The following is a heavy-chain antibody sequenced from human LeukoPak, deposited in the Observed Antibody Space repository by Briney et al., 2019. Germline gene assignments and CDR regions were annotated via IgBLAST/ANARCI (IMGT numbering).Heavy chain of an antibody. J-gene: IGHJ4*02. CDR1: GFTVSSNY. D-gene: IGHD6-6*01. CDR2: IYSGGST. V-gene: IGHV3-53*01. Sequence: GGSLRLSYAASGFTVSSNYMSWVRQAPGKGLEWVSIIYSGGSTYYADSVKGRFTISRDNSKNTLYLQMSSLRAEDTAVYYCARSPQSSQKLYFDYWGQGTLVTVSS. CDR3: ARSPQSSQKLYFDY.